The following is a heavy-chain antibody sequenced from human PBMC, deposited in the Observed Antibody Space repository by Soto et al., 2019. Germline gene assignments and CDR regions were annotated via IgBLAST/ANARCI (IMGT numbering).Heavy chain of an antibody. CDR2: IYWDDDK. CDR3: AHRPYGDYPIDY. J-gene: IGHJ4*02. D-gene: IGHD4-17*01. CDR1: GFSLNTSGVG. Sequence: QITLKESGPPLVKPTQTLTLTCTFSGFSLNTSGVGVGWIRQPPGKALEWLALIYWDDDKRYSPSLKSRLTITKDTSKNQVVLTMTNMDPVDTGKYYCAHRPYGDYPIDYWGQGTLVTVSS. V-gene: IGHV2-5*02.